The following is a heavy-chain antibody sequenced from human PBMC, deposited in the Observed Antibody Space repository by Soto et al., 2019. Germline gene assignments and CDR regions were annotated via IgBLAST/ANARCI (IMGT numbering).Heavy chain of an antibody. V-gene: IGHV4-39*01. CDR1: GGSISSSSYY. CDR3: ARRGYYGSGSYVNGQPYYYMDV. CDR2: IYYSGST. D-gene: IGHD3-10*01. J-gene: IGHJ6*03. Sequence: SETLSLTCTVSGGSISSSSYYWGWIRQPPGKGLEWIGSIYYSGSTYYNPSLKSRVTISVDTSKNQFSLKLSSVTAADTAVYYCARRGYYGSGSYVNGQPYYYMDVWGKGTTVTVS.